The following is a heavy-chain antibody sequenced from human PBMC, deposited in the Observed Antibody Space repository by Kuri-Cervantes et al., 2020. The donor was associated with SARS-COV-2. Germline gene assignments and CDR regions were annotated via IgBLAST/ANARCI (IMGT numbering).Heavy chain of an antibody. Sequence: GGSLRLSCAASGFTFSGSAMHWVRQASGKGLEWVGRIRSKANSYATAYAASVKGRFTISRDDSKNTAYLQMNSLKTEDTAVYYCARGGRASRFMFEYWGQGTLVTVSS. J-gene: IGHJ4*02. CDR1: GFTFSGSA. CDR2: IRSKANSYAT. V-gene: IGHV3-73*01. D-gene: IGHD3-16*01. CDR3: ARGGRASRFMFEY.